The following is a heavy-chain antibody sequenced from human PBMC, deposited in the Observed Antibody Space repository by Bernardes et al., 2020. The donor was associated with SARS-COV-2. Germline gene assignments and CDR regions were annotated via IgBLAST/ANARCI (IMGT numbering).Heavy chain of an antibody. CDR2: ISGSGGRT. CDR3: VCMDGNSGDY. V-gene: IGHV3-23*01. D-gene: IGHD4-17*01. CDR1: GLTFYNFA. J-gene: IGHJ4*02. Sequence: GSLSLSFAASGLTFYNFAMSWVRPVPGKGLEWVSAISGSGGRTYYADSVKGRFTISRDNSKNTLYLQMNSLRAEDAAVYYCVCMDGNSGDYWGQGTLVTVSS.